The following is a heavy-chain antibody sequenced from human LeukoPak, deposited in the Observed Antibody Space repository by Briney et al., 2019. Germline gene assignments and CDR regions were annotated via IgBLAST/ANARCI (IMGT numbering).Heavy chain of an antibody. CDR2: IDTDGSST. CDR1: GFPFRSTA. D-gene: IGHD4-11*01. V-gene: IGHV3-74*01. Sequence: GGSLRLSCATSGFPFRSTAFNWVRQAPGKGLVWVSRIDTDGSSTNYADSVKGRFTIFRDNARNTLYLQMNSLRAEDTAVYYCARGLQGIDYWGQGTLVTVSS. J-gene: IGHJ4*02. CDR3: ARGLQGIDY.